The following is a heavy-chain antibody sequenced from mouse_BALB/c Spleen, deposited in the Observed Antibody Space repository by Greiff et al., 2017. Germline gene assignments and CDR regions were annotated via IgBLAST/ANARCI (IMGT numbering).Heavy chain of an antibody. CDR2: ISSGGST. CDR1: GFTFSSYA. V-gene: IGHV5-6-5*01. CDR3: ARGLGGFDY. J-gene: IGHJ2*01. D-gene: IGHD4-1*01. Sequence: EVQLVESGGGLVKPGGSLKLSCAASGFTFSSYAMSWVRQTPEKRLEWVASISSGGSTYYPDSVKGRFTISRDNARNILYLQMSSLRSEDTAMYYCARGLGGFDYWGQGTTLTVSS.